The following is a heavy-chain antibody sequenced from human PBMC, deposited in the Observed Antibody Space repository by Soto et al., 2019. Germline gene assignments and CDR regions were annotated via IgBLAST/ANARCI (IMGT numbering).Heavy chain of an antibody. J-gene: IGHJ4*02. D-gene: IGHD5-18*01. CDR2: ISSSGSTI. CDR1: GFTFSDYY. V-gene: IGHV3-11*01. CDR3: ARERVYNYGGLGY. Sequence: QVQLVESGGGLVKPGGSLRLSCAASGFTFSDYYMSWIRQAPGKGLVWVSYISSSGSTIYYPDSVKCRFTISRANAKNTLYLQMNSLRAADTAVYYCARERVYNYGGLGYWGQGTLVTVSS.